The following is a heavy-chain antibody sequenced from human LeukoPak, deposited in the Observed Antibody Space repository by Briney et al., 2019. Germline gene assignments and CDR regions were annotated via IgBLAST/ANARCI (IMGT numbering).Heavy chain of an antibody. CDR1: GFIFSSYA. V-gene: IGHV3-23*01. J-gene: IGHJ4*02. Sequence: HTGGSLRLSCAASGFIFSSYAMSWVRQAPGKGLEWVSGISGNGGYTYYADFVKGRFTISRDNSKNTLYLQMNSLRAEDTAVYYCAKGRTMRYCSGGRCAYFDYWGQGTLVTVSS. D-gene: IGHD2-15*01. CDR3: AKGRTMRYCSGGRCAYFDY. CDR2: ISGNGGYT.